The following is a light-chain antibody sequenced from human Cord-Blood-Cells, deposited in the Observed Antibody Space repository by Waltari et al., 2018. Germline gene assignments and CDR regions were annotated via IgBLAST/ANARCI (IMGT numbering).Light chain of an antibody. CDR1: SSDVGSYNL. V-gene: IGLV2-23*01. CDR3: GAYAGSSTYV. Sequence: QSALTQPASVSGSPGQSITISCTGTSSDVGSYNLVSWYQQHPGKAPKRMIYEGSKRPSGVSNRFSWSKSGNTASLTISGLQAEDEADYYEGAYAGSSTYVFGTGTKVTVL. J-gene: IGLJ1*01. CDR2: EGS.